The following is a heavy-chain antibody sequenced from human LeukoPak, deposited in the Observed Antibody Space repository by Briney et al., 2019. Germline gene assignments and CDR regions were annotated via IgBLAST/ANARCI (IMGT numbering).Heavy chain of an antibody. D-gene: IGHD1-1*01. Sequence: QAGGSLRLSCAASGFTFTNYWMTWVRQAPGKGLEWVSAISGSGGSTYYADSVKGRFTISRDNSKNTLYLQMNSLRAEDTAVYYCAKLSTEKNNWFDPWGQGTLVTVSS. J-gene: IGHJ5*02. CDR3: AKLSTEKNNWFDP. CDR1: GFTFTNYW. CDR2: ISGSGGST. V-gene: IGHV3-23*01.